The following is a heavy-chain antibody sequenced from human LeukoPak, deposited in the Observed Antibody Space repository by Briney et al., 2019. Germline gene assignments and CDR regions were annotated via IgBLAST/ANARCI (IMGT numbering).Heavy chain of an antibody. CDR2: IYIGGRT. V-gene: IGHV3-53*01. J-gene: IGHJ2*01. Sequence: GGSLRLSCAASGFTVSSYYMSWVRQAPGKGLEWVSVIYIGGRTYYADSVTGRFIISRDNSKNTLYLQMSSLRAEDTAVYYCARCLGGDYVADTYWYFDLWGRGTLVTVSS. CDR1: GFTVSSYY. D-gene: IGHD4-17*01. CDR3: ARCLGGDYVADTYWYFDL.